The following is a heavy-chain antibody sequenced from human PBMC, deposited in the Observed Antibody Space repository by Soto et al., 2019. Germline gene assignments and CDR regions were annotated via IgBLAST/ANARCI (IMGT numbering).Heavy chain of an antibody. CDR2: IIPIFGTA. V-gene: IGHV1-69*01. CDR3: ASHGTIFGGSGGMDV. D-gene: IGHD3-3*01. CDR1: GGTFSSYA. J-gene: IGHJ6*02. Sequence: QVQLVQSGAEVKKPGSSVKVSCKASGGTFSSYAISWVRQAPGQGLEWMGGIIPIFGTANYAQKYQGRVTITADESPSTAYMELSSLRSEDTAVYYCASHGTIFGGSGGMDVWGQGTTVTVSS.